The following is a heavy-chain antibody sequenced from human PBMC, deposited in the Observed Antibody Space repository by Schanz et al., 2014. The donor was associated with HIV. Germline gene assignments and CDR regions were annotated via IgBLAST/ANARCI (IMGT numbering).Heavy chain of an antibody. CDR2: LWFDGSID. CDR3: ARSPDWAGTDAFDI. Sequence: QVQLVESGGGVVQPGRSLRLSCAASGFSFSSFGFHWVRQSQGKGLEWVAILWFDGSIDYYVDSVKGRFTVFRDNSKNTLYLQMNSLRAEDTAIYYCARSPDWAGTDAFDIWGQGTMVTVSS. V-gene: IGHV3-33*01. D-gene: IGHD6-19*01. CDR1: GFSFSSFG. J-gene: IGHJ3*02.